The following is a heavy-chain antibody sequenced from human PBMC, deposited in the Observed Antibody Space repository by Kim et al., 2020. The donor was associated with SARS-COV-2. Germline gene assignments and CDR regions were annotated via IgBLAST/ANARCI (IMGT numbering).Heavy chain of an antibody. Sequence: GGSLRLSCAASDFTFSDYAMHWVRQASGKGLEWVGRIRRNSNSYATAYAASVKGRFTSSSDDSKHTAYLQMTSLKTEDTAVYSCTRAHGTTSAYCVAFD. V-gene: IGHV3-73*01. D-gene: IGHD1-1*01. CDR1: DFTFSDYA. CDR3: TRAHGTTSAYCVAFD. CDR2: IRRNSNSYAT. J-gene: IGHJ3*02.